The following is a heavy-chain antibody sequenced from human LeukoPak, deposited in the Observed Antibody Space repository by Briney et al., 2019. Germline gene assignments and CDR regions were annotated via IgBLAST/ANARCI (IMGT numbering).Heavy chain of an antibody. CDR1: GGSISSYY. CDR2: IYYSGST. Sequence: PSETLSLTCTVSGGSISSYYWSWIRQPPGKGLEWIGYIYYSGSTNYNPSLKSRVTISVDTSKNQFSLKLSSVTAADTAVYYCARVGGVWFGELLSYYFDYWGQGTLVTVSS. CDR3: ARVGGVWFGELLSYYFDY. V-gene: IGHV4-59*01. D-gene: IGHD3-10*01. J-gene: IGHJ4*02.